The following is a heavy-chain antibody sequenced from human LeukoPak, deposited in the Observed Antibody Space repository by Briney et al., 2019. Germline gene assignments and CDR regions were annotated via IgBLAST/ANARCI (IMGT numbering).Heavy chain of an antibody. Sequence: GESLKISCKGSGYSFSSYWIGWVRQMPGKGLEWMGIIYLGDSDTRYSPSFQAQVTISADKSISTAYLQWSSLKASDTAMYYCARQVGGPFVTAIRPEAFDIWGQGTMVTVSS. J-gene: IGHJ3*02. CDR2: IYLGDSDT. D-gene: IGHD2-21*02. CDR3: ARQVGGPFVTAIRPEAFDI. V-gene: IGHV5-51*01. CDR1: GYSFSSYW.